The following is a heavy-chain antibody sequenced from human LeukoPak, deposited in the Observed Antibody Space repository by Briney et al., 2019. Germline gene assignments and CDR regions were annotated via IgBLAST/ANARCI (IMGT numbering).Heavy chain of an antibody. CDR3: ARASYYYDSSGSPQDDY. V-gene: IGHV1-8*01. CDR2: MNPNSGNT. Sequence: ASVKVSCKASGYTFTSYDINWVRQATGQGLEWMGWMNPNSGNTGYAQKFQGRVTMTRNTSISTAYMELSSLRSEDKAVYYCARASYYYDSSGSPQDDYWGQGTLVTVSS. D-gene: IGHD3-22*01. CDR1: GYTFTSYD. J-gene: IGHJ4*02.